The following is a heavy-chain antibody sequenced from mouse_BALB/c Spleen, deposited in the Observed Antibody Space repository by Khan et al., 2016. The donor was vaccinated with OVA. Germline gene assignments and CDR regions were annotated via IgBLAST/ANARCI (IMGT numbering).Heavy chain of an antibody. CDR1: GYIFTSYW. V-gene: IGHV1S132*01. CDR2: IYPGTGNT. J-gene: IGHJ2*01. CDR3: ARYYGNYFDY. Sequence: VQLQESGAELVRPGASVKLSCKTSGYIFTSYWIHWVKQRSGQGLEWIARIYPGTGNTYYNEKFKGKAIVPADKSSSTVYMQLSSLKSEDSAVYFCARYYGNYFDYWGQGTTLTVSS. D-gene: IGHD2-1*01.